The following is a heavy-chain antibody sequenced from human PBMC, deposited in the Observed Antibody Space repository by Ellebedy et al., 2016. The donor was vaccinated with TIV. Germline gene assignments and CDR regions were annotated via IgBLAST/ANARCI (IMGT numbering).Heavy chain of an antibody. Sequence: MPSETLSLTCTVSGDSMINYYWSWVRQSPEKGLEWIAYVYYTGRTNYNPSLGSRVTISLDTSKRQFSLNLRSLTAADTAVYYCARSSAGGFDYWYFDLWGRGTLVTVSS. CDR3: ARSSAGGFDYWYFDL. CDR1: GDSMINYY. J-gene: IGHJ2*01. V-gene: IGHV4-59*01. CDR2: VYYTGRT. D-gene: IGHD6-19*01.